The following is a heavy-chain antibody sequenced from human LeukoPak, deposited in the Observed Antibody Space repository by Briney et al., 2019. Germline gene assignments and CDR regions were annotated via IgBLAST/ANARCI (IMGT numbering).Heavy chain of an antibody. J-gene: IGHJ4*02. CDR1: GFNFRTYW. CDR3: ARDSSGYQ. D-gene: IGHD3-22*01. CDR2: IKEDGGEK. V-gene: IGHV3-7*01. Sequence: GGPLRLSCAASGFNFRTYWLSGVHQAPAEGLDWVANIKEDGGEKYYGDSVKGRFTISRDKAKSSLYLQMNSVRAEDTAVYYCARDSSGYQWGQGTLSPSPQ.